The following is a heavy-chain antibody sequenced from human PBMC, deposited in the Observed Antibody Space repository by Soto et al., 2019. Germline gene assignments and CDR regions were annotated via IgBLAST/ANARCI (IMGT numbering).Heavy chain of an antibody. V-gene: IGHV1-18*01. CDR2: FNLYNGDA. Sequence: QVQLVQSGAEMKKPGASVKVSCKASGFPFTTSGITWVRQAPGQGLEWMGWFNLYNGDAKYAQKFQGRLTMTTDTSTTTAYMELTNLRPDDTAVYYCARDLFGELPNWGQGNLVTVSS. CDR3: ARDLFGELPN. CDR1: GFPFTTSG. D-gene: IGHD3-10*01. J-gene: IGHJ4*02.